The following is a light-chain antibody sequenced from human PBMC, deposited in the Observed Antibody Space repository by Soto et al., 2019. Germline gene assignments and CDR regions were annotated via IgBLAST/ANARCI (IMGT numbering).Light chain of an antibody. J-gene: IGLJ1*01. Sequence: QSALTQPASVSGSPGQSITISCTGNSSDVGGYNYVSWYQQQPGKAPKFMIYDVTNRPSGVSNRFSGSKSGNTASLTISGLHAEDEADYYCCSYTTSNTRKIVVGTGTKLTVL. CDR2: DVT. CDR3: CSYTTSNTRKIV. CDR1: SSDVGGYNY. V-gene: IGLV2-14*01.